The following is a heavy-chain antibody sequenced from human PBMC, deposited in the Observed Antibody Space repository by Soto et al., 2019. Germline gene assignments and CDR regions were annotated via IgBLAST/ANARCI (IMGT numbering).Heavy chain of an antibody. V-gene: IGHV3-53*04. Sequence: GSLRLSCAASGFTVSSNYMSWVRQAPGKGLEWVSVIYSGGSTYYADSVKGRFTIPRHNSKNTLYLQMNSLRAEDTAVYYCARSTIHYSSGLDYWGQGTLVTVSS. CDR1: GFTVSSNY. J-gene: IGHJ4*02. CDR3: ARSTIHYSSGLDY. D-gene: IGHD6-19*01. CDR2: IYSGGST.